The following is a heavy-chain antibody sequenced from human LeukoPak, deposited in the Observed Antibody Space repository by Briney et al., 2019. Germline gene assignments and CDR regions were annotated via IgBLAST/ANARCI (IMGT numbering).Heavy chain of an antibody. CDR2: IDGGGGSP. Sequence: PGGSLRLSCTASGFTFSSYSLNWVRQAPGKGLEWVSAIDGGGGSPFYANSMKGRCIISRDNSKSTLFLQLNSLRAEDTAVYYCARDFVWGTNRYHDAFDIWGQGTMVTVSS. CDR3: ARDFVWGTNRYHDAFDI. D-gene: IGHD3-16*02. V-gene: IGHV3-23*01. CDR1: GFTFSSYS. J-gene: IGHJ3*02.